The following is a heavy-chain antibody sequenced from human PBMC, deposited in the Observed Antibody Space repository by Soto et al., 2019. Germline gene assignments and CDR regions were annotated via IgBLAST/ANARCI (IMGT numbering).Heavy chain of an antibody. CDR2: ISYDGSNK. CDR3: AKAKGVKQQLVRGVDY. V-gene: IGHV3-30*18. Sequence: QVQLVESGGGVVQPGRSLRLSCAASGFTFSSYGMHWVRQAPGKGLEWVAVISYDGSNKYYADSVKGRFTISRDNSKNTLYLQMNSLRAEDTAVYYCAKAKGVKQQLVRGVDYWGQGTLVTVSS. CDR1: GFTFSSYG. D-gene: IGHD6-13*01. J-gene: IGHJ4*02.